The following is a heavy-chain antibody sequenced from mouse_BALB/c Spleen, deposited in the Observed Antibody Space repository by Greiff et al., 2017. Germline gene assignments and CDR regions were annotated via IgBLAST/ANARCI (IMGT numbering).Heavy chain of an antibody. V-gene: IGHV3-6*02. CDR3: IYYDYDGFAY. D-gene: IGHD2-4*01. J-gene: IGHJ3*01. Sequence: EVKLQESGPGLVKPSQSLSLTCSVTGYSITSGYSWNWIRQFPGNKLEWMGYISYDDSNNYNPSLKNRISITRDTSKNQFFLKLNSVTTEDTATYYCIYYDYDGFAYWGQGTLVTVSA. CDR2: ISYDDSN. CDR1: GYSITSGYS.